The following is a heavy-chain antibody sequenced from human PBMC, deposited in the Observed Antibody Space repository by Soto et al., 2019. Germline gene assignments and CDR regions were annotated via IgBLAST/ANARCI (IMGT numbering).Heavy chain of an antibody. J-gene: IGHJ4*02. Sequence: GGSLRLSCAASGFTFADYAMHWVRQAPRKGLEWVSGINWNSGTIVYADSVKGRFIISRDNAKNSLYLQMNSLRAEDTAFYYCAKDISFALAGRGTHFDNWGQGTLVTVSS. V-gene: IGHV3-9*01. D-gene: IGHD6-19*01. CDR2: INWNSGTI. CDR1: GFTFADYA. CDR3: AKDISFALAGRGTHFDN.